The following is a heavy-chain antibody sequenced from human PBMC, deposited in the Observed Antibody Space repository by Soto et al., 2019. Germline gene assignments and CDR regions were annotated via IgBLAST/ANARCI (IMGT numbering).Heavy chain of an antibody. J-gene: IGHJ4*02. CDR3: VRGTYSRRPDEGEF. V-gene: IGHV3-21*02. Sequence: EVQLVESGGGLVQPGGSLRLSCTASGFTFSTYAMNWVRQAPGKGLEWVSSITRTGNYIYYADSLKGRFTISRDNAKNSLYLEMNNLRAEDTAVYFCVRGTYSRRPDEGEFWGQGTLLTVFS. CDR1: GFTFSTYA. D-gene: IGHD6-13*01. CDR2: ITRTGNYI.